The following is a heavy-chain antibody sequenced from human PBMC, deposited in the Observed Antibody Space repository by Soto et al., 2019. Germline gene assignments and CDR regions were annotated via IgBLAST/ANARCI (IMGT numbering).Heavy chain of an antibody. CDR3: VKGNGFDPYNWFDP. CDR1: GGSIGNFY. V-gene: IGHV4-59*01. D-gene: IGHD3-9*01. CDR2: TFYAGST. J-gene: IGHJ5*02. Sequence: SETLSLTCNVSGGSIGNFYWNWVRQPPGKGLEWIGYTFYAGSTNYNPSLKSRVTISRDTSNNQVSLTLASATAADTAVYFCVKGNGFDPYNWFDPWGPGILVTVSS.